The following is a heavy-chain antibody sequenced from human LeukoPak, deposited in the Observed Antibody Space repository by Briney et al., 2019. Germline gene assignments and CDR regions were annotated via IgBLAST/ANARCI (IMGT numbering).Heavy chain of an antibody. CDR2: VRDDGSDK. CDR1: GFTFNNYW. V-gene: IGHV3-7*01. CDR3: ARISRRAFDI. Sequence: GGSLRLSCAVSGFTFNNYWLTWLRQAPGRGLAWVANVRDDGSDKFYVDSVKGRFTISRDNTQNSLYLQMNSLRAEDTAVYYCARISRRAFDIWGQGTMVTVSS. J-gene: IGHJ3*02.